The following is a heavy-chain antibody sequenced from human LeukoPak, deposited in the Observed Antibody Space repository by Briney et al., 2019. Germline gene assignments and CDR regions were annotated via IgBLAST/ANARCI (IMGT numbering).Heavy chain of an antibody. CDR3: ARAVAAARPSPYYYYYMDV. Sequence: GGSLRLSCAASGFTFSSYSMNWVRQAPGKGLEWVSYISSSSSTIYYADSVKGRFTISRDNAKNSLYLQMNSLRAEDTAVYYCARAVAAARPSPYYYYYMDVWGKGTTVTVSS. CDR1: GFTFSSYS. CDR2: ISSSSSTI. J-gene: IGHJ6*03. D-gene: IGHD6-13*01. V-gene: IGHV3-48*01.